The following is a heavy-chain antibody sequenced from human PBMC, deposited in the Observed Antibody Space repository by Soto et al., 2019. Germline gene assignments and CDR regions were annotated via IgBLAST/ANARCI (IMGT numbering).Heavy chain of an antibody. D-gene: IGHD6-19*01. CDR3: ERDRLAQQWLVQSYYYYGMDV. V-gene: IGHV1-69*13. CDR2: IIPIFGTA. CDR1: GGTFSSYA. J-gene: IGHJ6*02. Sequence: SVKVSCKASGGTFSSYAISWVRQAPGQGLEWMGGIIPIFGTANYAQKFQGRVTITADESTSTAYMELSSLRSEDTAVYYCERDRLAQQWLVQSYYYYGMDVWGQGTTVTVSS.